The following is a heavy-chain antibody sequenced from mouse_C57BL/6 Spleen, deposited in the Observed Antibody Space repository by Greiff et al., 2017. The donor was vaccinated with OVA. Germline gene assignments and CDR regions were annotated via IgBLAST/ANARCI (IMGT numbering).Heavy chain of an antibody. J-gene: IGHJ2*01. CDR2: INPSNGGT. V-gene: IGHV1-53*01. CDR3: TQTRYYYDCDDY. Sequence: QVQLQQPGTELVKPGASVKLSCKASGYTFTSSWMHWVKQRPGQGLEWIGNINPSNGGTNYNEKFKSKATLTVDKSSSTAYMQLSSLTSEDSAIYDCTQTRYYYDCDDYWGQGTTLTVSA. CDR1: GYTFTSSW. D-gene: IGHD2-4*01.